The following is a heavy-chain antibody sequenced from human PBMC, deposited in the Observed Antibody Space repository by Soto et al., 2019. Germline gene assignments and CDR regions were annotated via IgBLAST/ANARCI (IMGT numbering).Heavy chain of an antibody. V-gene: IGHV1-46*01. J-gene: IGHJ6*02. CDR1: GYTSTSYY. CDR3: ARDLPYDFWSGYYYHYYYGMDV. Sequence: ASVKVSCKASGYTSTSYYMHWVRQAPGQGLEWMGIINPSGGSTSYAQKFQGRVTMTRDTSTSTVYMELSSLRSEDTAVYYCARDLPYDFWSGYYYHYYYGMDVWGQGTTVTVSS. CDR2: INPSGGST. D-gene: IGHD3-3*01.